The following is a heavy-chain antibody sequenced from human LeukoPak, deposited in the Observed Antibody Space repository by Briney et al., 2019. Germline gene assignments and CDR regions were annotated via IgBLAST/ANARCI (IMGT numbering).Heavy chain of an antibody. Sequence: GGSLRLSCAASGFTFSNYVMHWVRQVPGQGLVWVSRISHDGTVTSYADSVKGRFTISRDNAKNTLYLQMDSLRAGDTALYYCTRDKDWIFYDWWGQGTLVTVSS. CDR3: TRDKDWIFYDW. J-gene: IGHJ4*02. CDR2: ISHDGTVT. V-gene: IGHV3-74*01. CDR1: GFTFSNYV. D-gene: IGHD3/OR15-3a*01.